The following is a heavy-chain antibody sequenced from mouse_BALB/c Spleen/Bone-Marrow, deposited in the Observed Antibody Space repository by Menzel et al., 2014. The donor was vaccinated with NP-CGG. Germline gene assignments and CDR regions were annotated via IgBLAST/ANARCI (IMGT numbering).Heavy chain of an antibody. Sequence: DLVKPGASVKLSCKASGYTFTSYRINWIKQRPGQGLEWIGRIAPGSGSTYYNEMFKGKAILTVDTSSSTAYIQLSSLSSEDSAVNFCAYYRYDVNYWGQGTTLTVSS. D-gene: IGHD2-14*01. V-gene: IGHV1S41*01. CDR1: GYTFTSYR. CDR3: AYYRYDVNY. J-gene: IGHJ2*01. CDR2: IAPGSGST.